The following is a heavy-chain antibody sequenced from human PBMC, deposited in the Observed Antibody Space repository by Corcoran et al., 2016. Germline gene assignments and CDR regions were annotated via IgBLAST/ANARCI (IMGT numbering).Heavy chain of an antibody. D-gene: IGHD3-22*01. Sequence: EVQLVESGGGLVKPGGSLRLSCAASGFTFSNAWMSWVRQAPGKGLEWVGRIKSKTDGGTTDYAAPVKGRFTISRDDSKNTLYLQMNSLKTEDTAVYYCTTDGWNYYDSSGPTLPDYWGQGTLVTVSS. V-gene: IGHV3-15*01. CDR1: GFTFSNAW. CDR2: IKSKTDGGTT. CDR3: TTDGWNYYDSSGPTLPDY. J-gene: IGHJ4*02.